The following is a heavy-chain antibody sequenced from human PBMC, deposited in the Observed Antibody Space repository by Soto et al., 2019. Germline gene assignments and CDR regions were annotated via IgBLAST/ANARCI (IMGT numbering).Heavy chain of an antibody. CDR3: AREGYCSGGGCSGGMDV. CDR1: GFAFSGYG. Sequence: LRLSWAASGFAFSGYGMHWVRQAPGKGLEWVAFIWFDGSDALYSDSVKGRFTISRDNSKNTLFLQLNSLRGDDTAVYYCAREGYCSGGGCSGGMDVWGQGTTVTVSS. V-gene: IGHV3-33*01. D-gene: IGHD2-15*01. CDR2: IWFDGSDA. J-gene: IGHJ6*02.